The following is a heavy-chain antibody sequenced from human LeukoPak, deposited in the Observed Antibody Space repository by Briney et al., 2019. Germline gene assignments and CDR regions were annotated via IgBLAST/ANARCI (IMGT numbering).Heavy chain of an antibody. CDR3: ARRGGQGWFDP. CDR1: GYSFTSYW. J-gene: IGHJ5*02. CDR2: IYPSDSDT. Sequence: RESLKTSCKGPGYSFTSYWIAWARQMPGKGLEWMGIIYPSDSDTRYSPSFQGQVTISADKSISTAYLKWSSLKASDTAMYYCARRGGQGWFDPWGQGTLVTVSS. D-gene: IGHD2-15*01. V-gene: IGHV5-51*01.